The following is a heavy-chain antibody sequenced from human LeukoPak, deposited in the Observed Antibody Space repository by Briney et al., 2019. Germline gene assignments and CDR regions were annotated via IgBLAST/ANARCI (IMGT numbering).Heavy chain of an antibody. D-gene: IGHD3-22*01. Sequence: SVKVSCKASGGTFSSYTISWVRQAPGQGLEWMGRIIPILGIANYAQKFQGRVTITADKSTSTAYMELSSLRSEDTAVYYCARGDYYDSSGYFWFDPWGQGTPVTVSS. CDR2: IIPILGIA. CDR3: ARGDYYDSSGYFWFDP. CDR1: GGTFSSYT. V-gene: IGHV1-69*02. J-gene: IGHJ5*02.